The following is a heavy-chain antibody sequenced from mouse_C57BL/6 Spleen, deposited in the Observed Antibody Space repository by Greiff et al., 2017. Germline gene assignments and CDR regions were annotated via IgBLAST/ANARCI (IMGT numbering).Heavy chain of an antibody. Sequence: VQLQQSVAELVRPGASVKLSCTASGFNIKNTYMHWVKQRPEQGLEWIGRIDPANGNTKYAPKFQGQATITADTSSNTPYLQLIILPTEDTAIYYVAMGVLDDWGQGTTLTVSS. CDR3: AMGVLDD. V-gene: IGHV14-3*01. CDR2: IDPANGNT. CDR1: GFNIKNTY. D-gene: IGHD2-3*01. J-gene: IGHJ2*01.